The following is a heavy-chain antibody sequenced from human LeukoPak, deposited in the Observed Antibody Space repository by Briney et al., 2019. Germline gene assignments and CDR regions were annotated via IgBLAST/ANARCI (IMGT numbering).Heavy chain of an antibody. Sequence: SGTLSLTCAVSGGSISSSNWWSWVRQPPGKGLEWIAEIYRSGSTNYNPSLKSRVTISVDKSKNQFSLKLSSVTAADTAVYYCARDSSGYDNSFDCWGQGTLVTVSS. V-gene: IGHV4-4*02. CDR3: ARDSSGYDNSFDC. J-gene: IGHJ4*02. CDR2: IYRSGST. D-gene: IGHD5-12*01. CDR1: GGSISSSNW.